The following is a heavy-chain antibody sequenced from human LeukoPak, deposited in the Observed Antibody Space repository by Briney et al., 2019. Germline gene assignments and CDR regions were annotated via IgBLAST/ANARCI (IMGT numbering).Heavy chain of an antibody. CDR2: ISNDGTTT. J-gene: IGHJ4*02. Sequence: PGGSLRLSCAASGFTFSSYWTHWVRQAPGKGLVWVSRISNDGTTTTYADSVKGRFTISRDNAKNTLYLQMNSLRVEDTAIYYCAKMTAPAYWGQGTLVTVSS. CDR1: GFTFSSYW. V-gene: IGHV3-74*01. D-gene: IGHD5-18*01. CDR3: AKMTAPAY.